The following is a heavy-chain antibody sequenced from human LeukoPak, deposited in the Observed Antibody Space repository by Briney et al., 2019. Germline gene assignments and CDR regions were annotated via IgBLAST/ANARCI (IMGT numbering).Heavy chain of an antibody. J-gene: IGHJ4*02. CDR1: GGSISSGGYS. CDR3: ARAFRYCSSTSCYSYFDY. D-gene: IGHD2-2*02. CDR2: IYHSGST. V-gene: IGHV4-30-2*01. Sequence: SETLSLTCAVSGGSISSGGYSWGWIRQPPGKGLEWIGYIYHSGSTYYNPSLKSRVTISVDRSKNQFSLKLSSVTAADTAVYYCARAFRYCSSTSCYSYFDYWGQGTLVTVSS.